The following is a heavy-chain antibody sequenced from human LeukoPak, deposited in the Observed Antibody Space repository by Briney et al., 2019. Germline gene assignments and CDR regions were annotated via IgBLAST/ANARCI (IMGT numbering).Heavy chain of an antibody. CDR3: ARDFFPIVDSTWYEIGY. Sequence: GGSLRLSCAASGFTFNDYAMYWVRQTPGKGLEWVTLISYDGYDKSYADSVRGRFTISRDNSKNTLYLQMDSLRSEDTAVYYCARDFFPIVDSTWYEIGYWGQGTLVTVSS. D-gene: IGHD2-21*01. J-gene: IGHJ4*02. V-gene: IGHV3-30-3*01. CDR1: GFTFNDYA. CDR2: ISYDGYDK.